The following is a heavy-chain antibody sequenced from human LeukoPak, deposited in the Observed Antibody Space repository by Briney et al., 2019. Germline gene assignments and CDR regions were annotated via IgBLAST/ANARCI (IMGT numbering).Heavy chain of an antibody. CDR3: AGEGPPYCSGGSCGAFDI. D-gene: IGHD2-15*01. CDR1: GFTFSSYG. V-gene: IGHV3-33*01. CDR2: IWYDGSNK. Sequence: GGSLRLSCAASGFTFSSYGMHWVRQAPGKGLEWVAVIWYDGSNKYYADSVKGRFTISRDNSKNTLYLQMNSLRAEDTAVYYCAGEGPPYCSGGSCGAFDIWGQGTMVTVSS. J-gene: IGHJ3*02.